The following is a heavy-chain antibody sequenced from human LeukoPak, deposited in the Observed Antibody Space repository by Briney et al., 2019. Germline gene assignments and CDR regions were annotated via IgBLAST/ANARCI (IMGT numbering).Heavy chain of an antibody. J-gene: IGHJ6*02. Sequence: SVTVSCTASGGTFSSHAISWVRQAPGQGLEWMGGIIPIFGTANYAQKFQGRVTITADESTSTAYMELSSLRSEDTAVYYCAMRGYGSGSYYGYYGMDVWGQGTTVTVSS. D-gene: IGHD3-10*01. CDR3: AMRGYGSGSYYGYYGMDV. V-gene: IGHV1-69*13. CDR2: IIPIFGTA. CDR1: GGTFSSHA.